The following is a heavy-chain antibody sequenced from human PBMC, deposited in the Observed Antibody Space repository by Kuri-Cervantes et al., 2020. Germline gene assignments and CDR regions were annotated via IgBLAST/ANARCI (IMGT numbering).Heavy chain of an antibody. CDR3: AKERQNDFDWTPSDY. Sequence: GESLKISCAASGFAFSTFGMHWVRQTPGKGLEWVARISRDGVVELYADSVKGRFTVSRDNSNNTLYLQLNSLGSEDTAVYYCAKERQNDFDWTPSDYWGLGTPVTVSS. CDR1: GFAFSTFG. CDR2: ISRDGVVE. D-gene: IGHD3-9*01. V-gene: IGHV3-30*18. J-gene: IGHJ4*02.